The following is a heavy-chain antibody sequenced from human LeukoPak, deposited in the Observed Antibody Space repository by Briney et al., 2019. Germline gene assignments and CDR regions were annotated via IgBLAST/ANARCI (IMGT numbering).Heavy chain of an antibody. CDR2: IYIGGST. V-gene: IGHV3-53*01. CDR3: AAELTSLDY. D-gene: IGHD1-20*01. J-gene: IGHJ4*02. Sequence: PGGSLRLSCGASGFPVSSNYMRWVRQAPGKGRVGVSVIYIGGSTYYADSVKGRFTISRDNSKNTLYLQMNSLRAEDTAVYYCAAELTSLDYWGQGTLVTVSS. CDR1: GFPVSSNY.